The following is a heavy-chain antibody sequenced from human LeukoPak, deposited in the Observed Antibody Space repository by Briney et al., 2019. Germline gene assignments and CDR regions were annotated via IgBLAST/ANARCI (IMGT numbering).Heavy chain of an antibody. CDR2: ISSSSSYI. CDR3: ARDPGDSSWLLGGYYYMDV. V-gene: IGHV3-21*01. J-gene: IGHJ6*03. CDR1: GFTFSSYS. Sequence: GGSLRLSCAASGFTFSSYSMNWVRQAPGKGLEWVSSISSSSSYIYYADSVKGRFTISRDNAKNSLYLQMNSLRAEDTAVYYCARDPGDSSWLLGGYYYMDVWGKGTTVTVSS. D-gene: IGHD6-13*01.